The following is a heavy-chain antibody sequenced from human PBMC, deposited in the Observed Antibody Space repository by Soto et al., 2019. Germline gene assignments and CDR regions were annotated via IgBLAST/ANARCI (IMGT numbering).Heavy chain of an antibody. J-gene: IGHJ4*02. V-gene: IGHV3-72*01. Sequence: GGSLRLSCAASGFTFSDHYMDWVRQAPGKGLEWVGRTRTKANSFTTEYAASVKGRFTIFRDDSKNSLYLQMSSVTAADTAMYYCASVIGGDSEYYFDYWGRGTLVTVSS. CDR2: TRTKANSFTT. D-gene: IGHD4-17*01. CDR1: GFTFSDHY. CDR3: ASVIGGDSEYYFDY.